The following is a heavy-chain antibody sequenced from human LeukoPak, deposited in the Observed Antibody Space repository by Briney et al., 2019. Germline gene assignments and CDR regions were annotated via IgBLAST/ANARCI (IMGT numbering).Heavy chain of an antibody. Sequence: GASVKVSCKASGGTFSSYAISWVRQAPGQGLEWMGGIIPIFGTANYAQKFQGRVTITADKSTSTAYMELSSLRSEDTAVYYCARGDTAMAPLDYWGQGTLVTVSS. V-gene: IGHV1-69*06. J-gene: IGHJ4*02. CDR2: IIPIFGTA. CDR3: ARGDTAMAPLDY. D-gene: IGHD5-18*01. CDR1: GGTFSSYA.